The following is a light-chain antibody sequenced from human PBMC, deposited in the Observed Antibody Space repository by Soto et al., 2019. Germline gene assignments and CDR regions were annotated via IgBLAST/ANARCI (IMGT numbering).Light chain of an antibody. Sequence: AIQMTQPPSSLSASLGVRVTITCRASQGIRNDLGWYQQKPGKAPKLLIYAASSLQSGVPSRFSGSGSGTDFTLTISSLQPEDFATYYCLQDYNYPWTFGQGTKVDI. CDR1: QGIRND. CDR3: LQDYNYPWT. CDR2: AAS. V-gene: IGKV1-6*01. J-gene: IGKJ1*01.